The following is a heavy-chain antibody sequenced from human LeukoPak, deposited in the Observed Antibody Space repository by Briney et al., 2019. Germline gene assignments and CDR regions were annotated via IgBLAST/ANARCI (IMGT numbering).Heavy chain of an antibody. V-gene: IGHV3-23*01. Sequence: GGSLRLSCAASGFTFSSYAMSWVRQAPGKGLEWVSAISGSGGSTYYADSVKGRFTISRDNSKNTLYLQMNSLRAEDTAVYYCAKDPPMTTVVTPTEDAFDIWGQGTMVTVSS. CDR2: ISGSGGST. J-gene: IGHJ3*02. CDR1: GFTFSSYA. D-gene: IGHD4-23*01. CDR3: AKDPPMTTVVTPTEDAFDI.